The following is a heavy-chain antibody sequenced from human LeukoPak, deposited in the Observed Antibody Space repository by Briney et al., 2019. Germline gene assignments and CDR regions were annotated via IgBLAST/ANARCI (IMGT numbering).Heavy chain of an antibody. Sequence: SVKVSCKASGGTFSSYAISWVRQAPGQGLEWMGGIIPIFGTANYAQKFQGRVTITTDESTITAYMELSSLRSEDTAVYYCARASKTTSGYSYGYYYYYYMDVWGKGTTVTVSS. CDR1: GGTFSSYA. CDR3: ARASKTTSGYSYGYYYYYYMDV. CDR2: IIPIFGTA. D-gene: IGHD5-18*01. V-gene: IGHV1-69*05. J-gene: IGHJ6*03.